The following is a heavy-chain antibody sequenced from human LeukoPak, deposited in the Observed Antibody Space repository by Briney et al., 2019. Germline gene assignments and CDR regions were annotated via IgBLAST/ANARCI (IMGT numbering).Heavy chain of an antibody. D-gene: IGHD3-22*01. V-gene: IGHV3-30-3*01. Sequence: GGSLRLSCAASGFTFSSYAMHWVRQAPGKGLEWVAVISYDGSNKYYADSVKGRFTISRDNSKNTLYLQMNSLRAEDTAVYYCARDLYYDSSGYYYEGTFDYWGQGTLVTVSS. CDR3: ARDLYYDSSGYYYEGTFDY. J-gene: IGHJ4*02. CDR2: ISYDGSNK. CDR1: GFTFSSYA.